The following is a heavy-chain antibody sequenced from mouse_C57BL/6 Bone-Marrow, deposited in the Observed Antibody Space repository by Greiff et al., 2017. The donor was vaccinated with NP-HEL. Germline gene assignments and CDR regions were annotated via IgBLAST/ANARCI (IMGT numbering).Heavy chain of an antibody. Sequence: VQLKESGPELVKPGASVKIPCKASGYTFTDYNMDWVKQSHGKSLEWIGDINPNNGGTIYNQKFKGKATLTVDKSSSTAYMELRSLTSEDTAVYYCAREGAYDYFDYWGQGTTLTVSS. J-gene: IGHJ2*01. V-gene: IGHV1-18*01. CDR2: INPNNGGT. CDR1: GYTFTDYN. CDR3: AREGAYDYFDY. D-gene: IGHD2-3*01.